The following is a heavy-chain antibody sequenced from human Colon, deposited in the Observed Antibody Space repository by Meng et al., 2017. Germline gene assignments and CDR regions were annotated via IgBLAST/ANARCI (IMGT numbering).Heavy chain of an antibody. CDR1: GFTFSDHY. Sequence: GESLKISCAASGFTFSDHYMNWVRQVPRKGLEWVGLIRNKTKSYTTEYAASVKGRFTISRDESKNSLYLQMNSLKTEDSAVYFCVRGLEDWGQGTRVTVSS. CDR2: IRNKTKSYTT. D-gene: IGHD3/OR15-3a*01. CDR3: VRGLED. V-gene: IGHV3-72*01. J-gene: IGHJ4*02.